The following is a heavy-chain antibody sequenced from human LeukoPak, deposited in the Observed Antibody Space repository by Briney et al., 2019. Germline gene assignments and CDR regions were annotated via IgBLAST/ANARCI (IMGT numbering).Heavy chain of an antibody. D-gene: IGHD4-11*01. Sequence: SETLSLTCTVSGGSISSGDYYWSWIRQPPGKGLEWIGYIYYSGSTYYNPSLKSRVTISVDTSKNQFSLKLSSVTAADTAVYYCAREGVTKYYFDYWGQGTLVTVSS. CDR1: GGSISSGDYY. V-gene: IGHV4-30-4*02. CDR3: AREGVTKYYFDY. CDR2: IYYSGST. J-gene: IGHJ4*02.